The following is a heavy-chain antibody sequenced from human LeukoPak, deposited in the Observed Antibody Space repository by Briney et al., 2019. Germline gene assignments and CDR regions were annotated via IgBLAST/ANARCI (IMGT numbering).Heavy chain of an antibody. CDR1: GYTFTSYY. J-gene: IGHJ4*02. V-gene: IGHV1-46*01. Sequence: ASVKVSCKASGYTFTSYYMHWVRQAPRQGLEWMGIINPSGGSTSYAQKFQGRVTMTRDTSISTAYMELSRLRSDDTAVYYCAREAIGLAPGDYWGQGTLVTVSS. CDR3: AREAIGLAPGDY. CDR2: INPSGGST. D-gene: IGHD3-3*02.